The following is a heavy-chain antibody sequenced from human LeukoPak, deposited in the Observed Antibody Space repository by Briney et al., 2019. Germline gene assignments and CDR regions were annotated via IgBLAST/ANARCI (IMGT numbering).Heavy chain of an antibody. J-gene: IGHJ4*02. Sequence: GASVKVSCKASGYTFTSYDINWVRQATGQGLEWMGWMNPNSGNTGYAQKFQGRVTITRNTSISTAYMELSSLRSEDTAVYYCVLSSSWSQGTEYWGQGTLVTVSS. CDR3: VLSSSWSQGTEY. D-gene: IGHD6-13*01. CDR1: GYTFTSYD. V-gene: IGHV1-8*03. CDR2: MNPNSGNT.